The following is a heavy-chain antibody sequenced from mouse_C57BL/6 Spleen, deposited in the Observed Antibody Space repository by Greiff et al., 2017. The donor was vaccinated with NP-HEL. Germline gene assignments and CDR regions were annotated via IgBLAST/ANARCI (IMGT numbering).Heavy chain of an antibody. CDR1: GFTFSDYG. V-gene: IGHV5-17*01. CDR3: ARSQLTGDFDY. Sequence: EVKLMESGGGLVKPGGSLKLSCAASGFTFSDYGMHWVRQAPEKGLEWVAYISSGSSTIYYADTVKGRFTISRDNAKNTLFLQMTSLRSEDTAMYYCARSQLTGDFDYWGQGTTLTVSS. J-gene: IGHJ2*01. CDR2: ISSGSSTI. D-gene: IGHD4-1*01.